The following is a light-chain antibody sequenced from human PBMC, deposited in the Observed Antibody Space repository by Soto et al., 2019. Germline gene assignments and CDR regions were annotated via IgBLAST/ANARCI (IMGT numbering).Light chain of an antibody. CDR3: QQYNVWPLT. CDR1: QSVSSN. J-gene: IGKJ4*01. CDR2: VAS. Sequence: EIVMTQSPATLSVSPGERATLSCRASQSVSSNLAWYQQKPGQTPKLLIYVASTRATGSPARFSGSGSGNEFTLTISSLRSEDFAVYYCQQYNVWPLTFGGGTKVEFK. V-gene: IGKV3-15*01.